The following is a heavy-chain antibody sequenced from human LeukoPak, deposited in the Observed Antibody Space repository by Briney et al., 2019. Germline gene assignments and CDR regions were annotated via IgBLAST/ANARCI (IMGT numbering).Heavy chain of an antibody. CDR3: TTGGSMVRGVIRYY. V-gene: IGHV3-15*01. CDR2: IKSKTDGGTT. CDR1: GFTFSNAR. D-gene: IGHD3-10*01. J-gene: IGHJ4*02. Sequence: PGGSLRLSCAASGFTFSNARMSWVRQAPGKGLEWVGRIKSKTDGGTTDYAAPVKGRFTISRDDSKNTLYLQMNSLKTEDTAVYYCTTGGSMVRGVIRYYWGQGTLVTVSS.